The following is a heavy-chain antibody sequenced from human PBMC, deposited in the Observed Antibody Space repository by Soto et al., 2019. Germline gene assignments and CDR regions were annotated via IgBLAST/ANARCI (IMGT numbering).Heavy chain of an antibody. CDR1: GFIFRSYG. CDR2: ISSTTNYI. CDR3: ARESEDLTSNFDY. V-gene: IGHV3-21*06. J-gene: IGHJ4*02. Sequence: PGGSLRLSCAASGFIFRSYGLSWVRQAPGKGLEWVSSISSTTNYIYYGDSMKGRFTISRDNAKNSLYLEMNSLRAEDTAVYYCARESEDLTSNFDYWGQGTLVTVSS.